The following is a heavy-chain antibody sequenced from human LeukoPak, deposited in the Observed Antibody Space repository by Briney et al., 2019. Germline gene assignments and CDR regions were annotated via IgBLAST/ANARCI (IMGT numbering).Heavy chain of an antibody. J-gene: IGHJ4*02. Sequence: GGSLRLSCAASGFTFSSYAMSWVRQAPGKELVWVSRINSDGTSTSYADSVKGRFTISRDNAKNMLYLEMNSLRVDDTSVYYCVRGAPFDYWGQGTLVTVSS. CDR1: GFTFSSYA. CDR3: VRGAPFDY. CDR2: INSDGTST. D-gene: IGHD1-26*01. V-gene: IGHV3-74*01.